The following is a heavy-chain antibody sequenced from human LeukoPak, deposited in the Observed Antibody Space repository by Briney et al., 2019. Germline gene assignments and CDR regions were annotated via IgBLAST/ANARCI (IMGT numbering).Heavy chain of an antibody. Sequence: ASVKVSCKASGYTFAGYSMHWVRQAPGQGLEWMGRINPNSGGTSYAQKFQGRLTMTRDTSITTAYMELSRLRSDDTAVYYCAREGGWYDLDYWGQGTLVTVSS. V-gene: IGHV1-2*06. CDR3: AREGGWYDLDY. D-gene: IGHD6-19*01. CDR1: GYTFAGYS. J-gene: IGHJ4*02. CDR2: INPNSGGT.